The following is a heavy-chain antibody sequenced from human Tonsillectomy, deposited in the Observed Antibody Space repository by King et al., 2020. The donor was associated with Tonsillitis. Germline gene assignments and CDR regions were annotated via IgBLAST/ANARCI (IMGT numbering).Heavy chain of an antibody. CDR1: GYSFTSYL. D-gene: IGHD3-9*01. CDR2: IYPADSNT. V-gene: IGHV5-51*01. J-gene: IGHJ3*02. Sequence: QLVQSGAEVKKPGESLKISCKGSGYSFTSYLIGWVRQMPGKGLEWMGIIYPADSNTRYSPSFQGQVTISADKSISTAYLQWSSLKASDTAMYYCATPGPYNGILTGYSAFDAFDIWGQGTMVTVSS. CDR3: ATPGPYNGILTGYSAFDAFDI.